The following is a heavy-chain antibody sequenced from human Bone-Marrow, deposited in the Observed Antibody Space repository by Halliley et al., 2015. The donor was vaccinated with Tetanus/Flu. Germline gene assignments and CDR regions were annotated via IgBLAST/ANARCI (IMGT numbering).Heavy chain of an antibody. D-gene: IGHD2-2*03. J-gene: IGHJ4*02. CDR3: ARGRNGLAAPGDY. Sequence: WGAIIWYDGISEYYAGPVKGRFTISRDNSKDTLYLHMNSVRAGDPAVDYCARGRNGLAAPGDYWGQGTLVTVSS. CDR2: IWYDGISE. V-gene: IGHV3-33*01.